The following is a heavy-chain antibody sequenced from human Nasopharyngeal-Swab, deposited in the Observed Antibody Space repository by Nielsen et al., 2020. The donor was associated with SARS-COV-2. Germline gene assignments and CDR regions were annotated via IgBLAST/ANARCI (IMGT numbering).Heavy chain of an antibody. CDR3: TRCGGGCYSGRDY. Sequence: GGSLRPSCAASGFTFSASAINWVRQASGNGLGWVGRVRSKGNNYATAYSASVKGRFIIFRDDPTNTAYLQMNSLKPEETAMYYCTRCGGGCYSGRDYWGQGTLVTVSS. V-gene: IGHV3-73*01. J-gene: IGHJ4*02. CDR2: VRSKGNNYAT. CDR1: GFTFSASA. D-gene: IGHD2-15*01.